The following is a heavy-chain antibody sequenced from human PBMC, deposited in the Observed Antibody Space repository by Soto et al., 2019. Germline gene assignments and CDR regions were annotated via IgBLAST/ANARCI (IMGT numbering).Heavy chain of an antibody. V-gene: IGHV4-34*01. CDR3: ARHSGSDNQIYDY. D-gene: IGHD2-15*01. CDR2: INHSGST. Sequence: SETLSLTCAVYGGSFSDYYWTWIRQPPGKGLEWIGEINHSGSTNYNPSLKSRVTISVDTSKNQFSLNLTSVTAADTAVYYCARHSGSDNQIYDYWGQGSLVTVPS. J-gene: IGHJ4*02. CDR1: GGSFSDYY.